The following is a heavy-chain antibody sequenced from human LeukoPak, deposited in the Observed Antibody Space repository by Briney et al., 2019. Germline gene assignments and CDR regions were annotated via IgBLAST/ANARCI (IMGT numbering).Heavy chain of an antibody. CDR1: GGXFSDYY. CDR2: INHSGST. CDR3: ARGSTPQLNSGYDVTYYYGMDV. V-gene: IGHV4-34*01. Sequence: SETLSLTCAVYGGXFSDYYCSWIRQPPGKGLEWIGEINHSGSTNYNPSLKSRVTISVDTSKNQFSLKLSSVTAADTAVYYCARGSTPQLNSGYDVTYYYGMDVWGQGTTVTVSS. D-gene: IGHD5-12*01. J-gene: IGHJ6*02.